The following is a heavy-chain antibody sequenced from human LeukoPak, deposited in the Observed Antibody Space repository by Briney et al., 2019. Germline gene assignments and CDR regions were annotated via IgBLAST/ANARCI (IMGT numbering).Heavy chain of an antibody. J-gene: IGHJ4*02. D-gene: IGHD6-19*01. CDR3: AKGGSSSGWQCDNFDY. V-gene: IGHV3-9*01. CDR2: ISWNSGSI. Sequence: GGSLRLSCAASGFTFDDYAMHWVRQPPGKGLEWVSGISWNSGSIGYVDSVKGRFTISRDNAKSSLYLQMNSLRPEDTALYYCAKGGSSSGWQCDNFDYWGQGTLVTVSS. CDR1: GFTFDDYA.